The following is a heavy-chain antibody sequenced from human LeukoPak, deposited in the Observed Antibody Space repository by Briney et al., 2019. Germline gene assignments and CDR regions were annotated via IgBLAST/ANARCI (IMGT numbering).Heavy chain of an antibody. D-gene: IGHD1-1*01. CDR3: ARESRGTGGTTAFDC. V-gene: IGHV3-23*01. CDR1: VFAFSNHE. J-gene: IGHJ4*02. CDR2: IGRSGDKT. Sequence: GGSLRLSCTTSVFAFSNHEMTWVRQAPGKGLEWVSHIGRSGDKTYYADSVKGRFTISRDNSKNTVYLQMNSLRVEDTAVYYCARESRGTGGTTAFDCWGQGTLVTVSS.